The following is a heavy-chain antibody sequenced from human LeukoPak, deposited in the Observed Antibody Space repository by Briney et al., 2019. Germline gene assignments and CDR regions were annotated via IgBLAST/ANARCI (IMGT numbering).Heavy chain of an antibody. J-gene: IGHJ6*03. Sequence: ASVKVSCKASGYTFTSYGISWVRQAPGQGLEGMGWISAYNGNTNYAQKLQGRVTMTTDTSKSTAYMELRSLRSDDTAVYYCERGLRRSYYYYYYMDVWGKGTTVTVSS. V-gene: IGHV1-18*01. CDR1: GYTFTSYG. CDR3: ERGLRRSYYYYYYMDV. CDR2: ISAYNGNT.